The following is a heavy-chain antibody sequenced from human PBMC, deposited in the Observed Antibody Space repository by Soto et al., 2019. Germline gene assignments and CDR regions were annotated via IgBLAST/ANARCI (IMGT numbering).Heavy chain of an antibody. V-gene: IGHV3-48*01. CDR2: ISSSSSTI. J-gene: IGHJ4*02. Sequence: EVQLVDSGGGLVQPGGSLRLSCAASGFTFSSYSMNWVRQAPGKGLEWVSYISSSSSTIYYADSVKGRFTISRDNAKNSLYLQMNSLRAEDTAVYYCARAGGWELPPGWGQGTLVTVSS. CDR3: ARAGGWELPPG. D-gene: IGHD3-10*01. CDR1: GFTFSSYS.